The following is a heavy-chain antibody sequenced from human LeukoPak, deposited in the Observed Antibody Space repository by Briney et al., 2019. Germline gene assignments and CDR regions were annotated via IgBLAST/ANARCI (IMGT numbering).Heavy chain of an antibody. CDR1: GFTFSSYS. Sequence: GGSLRLSCAASGFTFSSYSMNWVRQAPGKGLEWVSSISSSSSYIYYADSVKGRFIISRDNAKNSLYLQMNSLRAEDTAVYYCASNVRQIPADYWGQGTLVTVSS. J-gene: IGHJ4*02. CDR3: ASNVRQIPADY. V-gene: IGHV3-21*01. CDR2: ISSSSSYI. D-gene: IGHD2-8*01.